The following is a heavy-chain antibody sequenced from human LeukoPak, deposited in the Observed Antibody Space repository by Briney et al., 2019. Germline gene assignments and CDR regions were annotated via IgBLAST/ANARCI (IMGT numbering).Heavy chain of an antibody. CDR2: ISYDGSNK. CDR1: GFTFSSYA. V-gene: IGHV3-30*04. D-gene: IGHD3-10*01. Sequence: GRSLRLSCAASGFTFSSYAMHWVRQAPGKGLEWVAVISYDGSNKYYADSVKGRFTISRDNSKNTLYLQMNSLRAEDTAVYYCARDRGTMVRGEGGEWDPWGQGTLVTVSS. J-gene: IGHJ5*02. CDR3: ARDRGTMVRGEGGEWDP.